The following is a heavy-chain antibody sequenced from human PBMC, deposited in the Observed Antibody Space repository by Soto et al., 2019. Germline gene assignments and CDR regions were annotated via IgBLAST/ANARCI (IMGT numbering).Heavy chain of an antibody. CDR3: AGGIAARPLGY. D-gene: IGHD6-6*01. CDR1: GGSISSGGYS. J-gene: IGHJ4*02. Sequence: QLQLQESGSGLVTPSQTLSLTCAVSGGSISSGGYSWSWLRPPPGNGLEWIGYIYHSGSTYYNPSLKSRVTISVDRSKNQFSLKLSSVTAADTAVYYCAGGIAARPLGYWGQGTLVTVSS. CDR2: IYHSGST. V-gene: IGHV4-30-2*01.